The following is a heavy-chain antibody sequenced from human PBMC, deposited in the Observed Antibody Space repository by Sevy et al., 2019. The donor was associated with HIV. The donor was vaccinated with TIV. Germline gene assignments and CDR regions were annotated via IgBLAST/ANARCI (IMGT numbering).Heavy chain of an antibody. CDR3: ARDLESGEGAFDY. CDR2: ISYDGSNK. J-gene: IGHJ4*02. Sequence: GGSLRLSCAASGFTFSSYAMHWVRQAPGKGLEWVAVISYDGSNKYYADSVKGRFTISRDNSKNTMYLQMNSLGAEDTAVYYCARDLESGEGAFDYWGQGTLVTVSS. V-gene: IGHV3-30-3*01. CDR1: GFTFSSYA. D-gene: IGHD3-3*01.